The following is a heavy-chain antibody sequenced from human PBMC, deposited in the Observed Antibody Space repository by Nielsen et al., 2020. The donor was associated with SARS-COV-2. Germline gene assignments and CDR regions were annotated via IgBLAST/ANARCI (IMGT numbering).Heavy chain of an antibody. J-gene: IGHJ3*02. CDR1: GGSISNTY. CDR3: ARLTAGTVSFDI. V-gene: IGHV4-59*08. Sequence: SETLSLTCAVSGGSISNTYWGWIRQPPGQRLEWISYSDHSWRINYNPSLKSRATISADTSTDQIPLKLRSVTAADTAVYYCARLTAGTVSFDIWGQGTMVTVS. D-gene: IGHD4-17*01. CDR2: SDHSWRI.